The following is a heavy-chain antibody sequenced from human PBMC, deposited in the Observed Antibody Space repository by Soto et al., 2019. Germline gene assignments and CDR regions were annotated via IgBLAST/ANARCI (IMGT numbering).Heavy chain of an antibody. D-gene: IGHD6-19*01. J-gene: IGHJ4*02. CDR1: GGSFSSYA. CDR2: IIPMFGTP. V-gene: IGHV1-69*01. CDR3: AIVIGGSGWYGSFGS. Sequence: QVQLMQSGAEVKKPGSSVKVSCKASGGSFSSYAINWVRQAPGQGLEWMGGIIPMFGTPNYAQKFQGRVTITADESTNTAYMELGSLRSEDTAGYYCAIVIGGSGWYGSFGSWGQGTLVTVSS.